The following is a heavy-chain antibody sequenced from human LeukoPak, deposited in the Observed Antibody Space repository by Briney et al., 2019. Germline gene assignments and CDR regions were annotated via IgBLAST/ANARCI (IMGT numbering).Heavy chain of an antibody. CDR2: ISYNGGSI. CDR1: GFTFSAFS. Sequence: GGSLRLSCATAGFTFSAFSMYWVRQAPGKRLEYVAGISYNGGSIEYSNSVKGRFTISRDESKNTLSLQMGSLRADDMAVYYCARRALHAGGYRGYHFDYWGQGTLVTVSS. CDR3: ARRALHAGGYRGYHFDY. V-gene: IGHV3-64*01. D-gene: IGHD5-12*01. J-gene: IGHJ4*02.